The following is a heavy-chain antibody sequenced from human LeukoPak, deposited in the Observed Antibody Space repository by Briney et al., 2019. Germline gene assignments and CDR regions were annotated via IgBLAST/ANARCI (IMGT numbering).Heavy chain of an antibody. D-gene: IGHD3-10*01. J-gene: IGHJ4*02. CDR2: IIPIFGTA. CDR3: ARALFGESSDY. Sequence: GASVKVSCKASGGTFSSYAISWVRQAPGQGLEWMGGIIPIFGTANYAQKFQGRVTMTTDTSTSTAYMELRSLRSDDTAVYYCARALFGESSDYWGQGTLVTVSS. CDR1: GGTFSSYA. V-gene: IGHV1-69*05.